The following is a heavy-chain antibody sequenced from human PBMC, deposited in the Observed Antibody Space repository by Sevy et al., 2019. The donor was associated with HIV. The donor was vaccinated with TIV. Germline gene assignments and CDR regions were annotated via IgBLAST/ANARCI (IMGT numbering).Heavy chain of an antibody. V-gene: IGHV4-59*08. CDR1: GGSITSLY. CDR3: AGGNAWGRGYS. Sequence: SETLSLTCTVSGGSITSLYWNWIRQPPGKGLEWIANIYYNGHINYNPSLKSRVTLSPDTSKNQFFLRLSSVTAADTAMYYCAGGNAWGRGYSWGQGTLVTVSS. D-gene: IGHD1-26*01. J-gene: IGHJ4*02. CDR2: IYYNGHI.